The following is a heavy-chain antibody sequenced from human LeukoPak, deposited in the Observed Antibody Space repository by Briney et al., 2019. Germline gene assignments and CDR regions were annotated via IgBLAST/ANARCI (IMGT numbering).Heavy chain of an antibody. CDR3: TSTCLYGTRDPRAFDY. Sequence: GESLRLSCAASGFTLSNALMSWVRQAPGKGLEWVGRIKSKSDGGTTNYAAPVGDRFTISRDDSKNTLYLQMNTLTDEDTALYYCTSTCLYGTRDPRAFDYWGQGTLVTVSS. J-gene: IGHJ4*02. V-gene: IGHV3-15*01. CDR2: IKSKSDGGTT. CDR1: GFTLSNAL. D-gene: IGHD4-17*01.